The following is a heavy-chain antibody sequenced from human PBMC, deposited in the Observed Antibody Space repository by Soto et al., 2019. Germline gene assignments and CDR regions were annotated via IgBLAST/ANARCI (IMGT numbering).Heavy chain of an antibody. CDR3: ARGRDGDY. V-gene: IGHV1-18*01. CDR1: GYAFTTYG. CDR2: ISAHNGNT. D-gene: IGHD6-6*01. Sequence: QVHLVQSGAEVKKPGASVKVSCQGSGYAFTTYGITWVRQAPGQGLERMGWISAHNGNTNYAQKLQGRVTVTRDTSTSTAYMELRSLRYDDTAVYYGARGRDGDYWGQGALVTVSS. J-gene: IGHJ4*02.